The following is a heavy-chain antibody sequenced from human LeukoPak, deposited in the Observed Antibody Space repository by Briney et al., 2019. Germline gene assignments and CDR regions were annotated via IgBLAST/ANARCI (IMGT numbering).Heavy chain of an antibody. V-gene: IGHV3-7*03. Sequence: TGGSLRLSCEGSGFTFSNYWMSWVRQAPGKGLEWVANIQQHGSETYYGDSVKGRLTISRDNAKNSLYLQMNSLRAEDTALYYCAKDRQLNYGDSLFDYWGQGTLVTVSS. CDR3: AKDRQLNYGDSLFDY. CDR1: GFTFSNYW. J-gene: IGHJ4*02. D-gene: IGHD4-17*01. CDR2: IQQHGSET.